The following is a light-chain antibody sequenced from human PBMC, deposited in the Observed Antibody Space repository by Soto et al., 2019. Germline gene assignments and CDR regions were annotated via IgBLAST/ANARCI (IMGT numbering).Light chain of an antibody. V-gene: IGLV2-23*01. CDR3: CSYVDSNSRV. J-gene: IGLJ3*02. Sequence: QSALTQPASVSGSPGQSITISCTGSSNEALNYDVVSWYQHHPGQVPKLIIYEGNKRPSGVSSRFSASRSGNMASLTISGLHSEYEANYYFCSYVDSNSRVFGGGTKLTVL. CDR1: SNEALNYDV. CDR2: EGN.